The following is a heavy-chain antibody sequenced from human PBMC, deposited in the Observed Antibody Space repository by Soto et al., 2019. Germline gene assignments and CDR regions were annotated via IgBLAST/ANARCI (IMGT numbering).Heavy chain of an antibody. CDR2: IYPGDSDT. CDR3: ASDAYYYDSTKRNFAFDI. J-gene: IGHJ3*02. V-gene: IGHV5-51*01. Sequence: RQMPGKGLEWMGIIYPGDSDTRYSPSFQGQVTISADKSISTAYLQWSSLKASDTAMYYCASDAYYYDSTKRNFAFDIWGQGTMVTVSS. D-gene: IGHD3-22*01.